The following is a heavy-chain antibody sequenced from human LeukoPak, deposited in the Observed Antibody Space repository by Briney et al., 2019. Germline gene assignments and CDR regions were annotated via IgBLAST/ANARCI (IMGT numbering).Heavy chain of an antibody. J-gene: IGHJ4*02. CDR1: GGSISSGGYS. Sequence: SETLSLTCAVSGGSISSGGYSWSWIRQPPGKGLEWIGYIYHSGSTYYNPSLKSRVTISVDRSKNQFSLKLSSVAAADTAVYYCARVPVDTAMVGDYYFDYWGQGTLVTVSS. V-gene: IGHV4-30-2*01. CDR3: ARVPVDTAMVGDYYFDY. D-gene: IGHD5-18*01. CDR2: IYHSGST.